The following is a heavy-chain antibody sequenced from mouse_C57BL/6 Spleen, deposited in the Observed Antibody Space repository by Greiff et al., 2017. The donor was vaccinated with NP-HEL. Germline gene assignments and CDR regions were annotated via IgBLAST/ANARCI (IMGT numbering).Heavy chain of an antibody. J-gene: IGHJ1*03. Sequence: EVKLMESGGGLVKPGGSLKLSCAASGFTFSSYAMSWVRQTPEKRLEWVATISDGGSYTYYPDNVKGRFTISRDNAKNNLYLQMSHLKSEDTAMYYCAREGDYGSSDFDVWGTGTTVTVSS. CDR1: GFTFSSYA. CDR2: ISDGGSYT. V-gene: IGHV5-4*01. CDR3: AREGDYGSSDFDV. D-gene: IGHD1-1*01.